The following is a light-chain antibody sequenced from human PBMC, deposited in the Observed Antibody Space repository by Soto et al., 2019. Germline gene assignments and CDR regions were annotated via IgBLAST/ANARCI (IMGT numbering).Light chain of an antibody. CDR1: QSVATY. CDR3: QQSYTFPWT. J-gene: IGKJ1*01. CDR2: RAS. Sequence: DIQMTQSPSSLSASVGDRVTISCRASQSVATYLHWYQQQPGTAPRLLISRASSVRSGVPPRFSGSGSGRDYTLTISSLRPEDIGTYFCQQSYTFPWTFGPGTKVEIK. V-gene: IGKV1-39*01.